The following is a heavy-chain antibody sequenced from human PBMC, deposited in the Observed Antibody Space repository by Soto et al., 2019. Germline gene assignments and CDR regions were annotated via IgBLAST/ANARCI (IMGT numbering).Heavy chain of an antibody. CDR2: IKEDGSDK. Sequence: GGSLRLSCVASGFTFNTYWMSWVRQAPGKGLEWVANIKEDGSDKYYVDSVKGRFTISRDNAKNLLYLQMNSLGAGDTAMYYCARVAYWGPGTQVTVSS. CDR1: GFTFNTYW. J-gene: IGHJ4*02. V-gene: IGHV3-7*01. CDR3: ARVAY.